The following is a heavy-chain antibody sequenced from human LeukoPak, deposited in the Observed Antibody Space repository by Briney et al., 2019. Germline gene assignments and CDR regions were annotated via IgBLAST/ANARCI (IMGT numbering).Heavy chain of an antibody. CDR2: INPSGGST. CDR3: ARASGAYSSSWFDY. J-gene: IGHJ4*02. Sequence: ASVKVSCKASGYTFTSYYMHWVRQAPGQGLEWMGIINPSGGSTSYAQKFQGRVTITADKSTSTAYMELSSLRSEDTAVYYCARASGAYSSSWFDYWGQGTLVTVSS. V-gene: IGHV1-46*01. D-gene: IGHD6-13*01. CDR1: GYTFTSYY.